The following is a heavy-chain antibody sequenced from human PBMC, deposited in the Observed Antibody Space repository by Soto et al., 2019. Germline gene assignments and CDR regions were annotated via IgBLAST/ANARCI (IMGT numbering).Heavy chain of an antibody. CDR3: ARGITSIAARTDYYYYYYMDV. CDR2: MNPNSGNT. CDR1: GYTFTSYD. V-gene: IGHV1-8*01. Sequence: ASVKVSCKASGYTFTSYDINWVRQATGQGLEWMGWMNPNSGNTGYAQKFQGRVTMTRNTSISTAYMELSSLRSEDTAVYYCARGITSIAARTDYYYYYYMDVWGKGTTVTVSS. D-gene: IGHD6-6*01. J-gene: IGHJ6*03.